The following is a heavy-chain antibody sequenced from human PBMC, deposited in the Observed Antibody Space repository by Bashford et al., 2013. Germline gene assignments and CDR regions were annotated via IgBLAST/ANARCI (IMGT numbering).Heavy chain of an antibody. CDR1: GFTFDDYA. V-gene: IGHV3-9*01. Sequence: GGSLRLSCATSGFTFDDYAMHWVRQAPGKGLEWVSSISWNSDVIGYADSVKGRFTISRDNANNSLYLQMDSLKTEDTALYYCAKDSAVYYCTRGEDHYYSGDYYDKDYFDYWGQGTLVTVSS. CDR2: ISWNSDVI. CDR3: AKDSAVYYCTRGEDHYYSGDYYDKDYFDY. J-gene: IGHJ4*02. D-gene: IGHD3-22*01.